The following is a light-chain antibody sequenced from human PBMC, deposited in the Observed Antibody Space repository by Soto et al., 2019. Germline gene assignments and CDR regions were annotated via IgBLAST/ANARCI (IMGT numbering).Light chain of an antibody. CDR3: QQYFEWPPMT. CDR1: ETVATN. CDR2: GAS. J-gene: IGKJ1*01. V-gene: IGKV3-15*01. Sequence: VMTQSPATLSVSPGERATLSCWASETVATNLAWYQQKPSQAPRLLISGASTRAAGISDRFRGSGSGTEFTLTISSLRSEDSAIYYRQQYFEWPPMTFGQGTKVEI.